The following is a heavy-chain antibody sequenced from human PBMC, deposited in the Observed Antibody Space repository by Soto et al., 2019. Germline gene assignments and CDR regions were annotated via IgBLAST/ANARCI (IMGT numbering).Heavy chain of an antibody. D-gene: IGHD3-16*02. CDR2: IIPILGIA. J-gene: IGHJ4*02. Sequence: QVQLVQSGAEVKKPGSSVKVSCKASGGTFSSYTISWVRQAPGQGLEWMGRIIPILGIANYAQKFQGRVTITADKSTSTAYMELSSLRSEDTAVYYCARDQTSMGELSLRNYWGQGILATVSS. V-gene: IGHV1-69*08. CDR1: GGTFSSYT. CDR3: ARDQTSMGELSLRNY.